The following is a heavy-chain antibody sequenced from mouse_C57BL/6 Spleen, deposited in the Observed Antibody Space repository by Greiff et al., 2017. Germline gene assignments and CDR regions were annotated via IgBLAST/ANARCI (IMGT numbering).Heavy chain of an antibody. V-gene: IGHV1-69*01. J-gene: IGHJ4*01. CDR1: GYTFTSYW. Sequence: QVQLQQPGAELVMPGASVKLSCKASGYTFTSYWMHWVKQRPGQGLEWIGEIDPSDSYTNYNQKFKGKSTLTVDKSSSTAYMQLSSLTSEDSAVYYCAREGGLTYYAMDYWGQGTSVTVSS. D-gene: IGHD4-1*01. CDR3: AREGGLTYYAMDY. CDR2: IDPSDSYT.